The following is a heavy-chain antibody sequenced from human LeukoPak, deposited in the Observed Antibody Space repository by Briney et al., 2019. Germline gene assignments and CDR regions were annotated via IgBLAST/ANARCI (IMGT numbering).Heavy chain of an antibody. V-gene: IGHV4-4*07. Sequence: PSETLSLTCTVSGGSISSYYRSWIRQPAGKGLEWIGRIYTSGSTNYNPSLKSRVTISVDTSKNQFSLKLSSVTAADTAVYYCARRATTGPFDPWGQGTLVTVSS. J-gene: IGHJ5*02. CDR1: GGSISSYY. CDR2: IYTSGST. D-gene: IGHD4-11*01. CDR3: ARRATTGPFDP.